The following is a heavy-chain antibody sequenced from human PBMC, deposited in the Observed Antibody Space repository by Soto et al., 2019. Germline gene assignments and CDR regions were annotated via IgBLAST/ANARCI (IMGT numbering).Heavy chain of an antibody. CDR1: GGSISSYY. J-gene: IGHJ6*02. CDR2: IYYSGST. Sequence: PSETLSLTCTVSGGSISSYYWSWIRQPPGKGLEWIGYIYYSGSTYYNPSLKSRVTISVGTSKNQFSLKLSSVTAADTAVYYCARDIVVVPAPPRTEDYYYYGMDVWGQGTTVTVSS. CDR3: ARDIVVVPAPPRTEDYYYYGMDV. V-gene: IGHV4-59*06. D-gene: IGHD2-2*01.